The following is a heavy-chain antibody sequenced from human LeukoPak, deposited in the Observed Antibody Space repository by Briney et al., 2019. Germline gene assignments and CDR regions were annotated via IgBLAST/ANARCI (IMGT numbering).Heavy chain of an antibody. V-gene: IGHV1-8*01. Sequence: GASVKVSCKASGYTFTSYDINWVRQATGQGLEWMGWMNPNSGNTGYAQKFQGRVTMTRNTSISTAYMELSSLRSEDTAVYYCARSFLCDFWSGYYYYGMDVWGQGTTVTVSS. D-gene: IGHD3-3*01. J-gene: IGHJ6*02. CDR3: ARSFLCDFWSGYYYYGMDV. CDR1: GYTFTSYD. CDR2: MNPNSGNT.